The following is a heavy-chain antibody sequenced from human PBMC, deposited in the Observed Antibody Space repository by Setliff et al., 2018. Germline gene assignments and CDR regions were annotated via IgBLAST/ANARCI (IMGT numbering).Heavy chain of an antibody. J-gene: IGHJ6*03. Sequence: SETLSLTCDVFGGSFGDCYWSWIRQPPGKGLEWIGEINQSGSTNYNPSLETRVSIFVDTSQNQFFLRLNSLTAADTAVYYCARTSYELCGYYGNRCNHHMDVWGKGSPIT. V-gene: IGHV4-34*01. D-gene: IGHD3-3*01. CDR3: ARTSYELCGYYGNRCNHHMDV. CDR2: INQSGST. CDR1: GGSFGDCY.